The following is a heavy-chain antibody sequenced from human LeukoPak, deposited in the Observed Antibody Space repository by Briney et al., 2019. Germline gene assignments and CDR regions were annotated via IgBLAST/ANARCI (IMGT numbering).Heavy chain of an antibody. CDR2: TYYRSKWYN. CDR1: WDSVPTNCAV. D-gene: IGHD3-16*01. V-gene: IGHV6-1*01. Sequence: SQTLSLISAIAWDSVPTNCAVWNWLRQSPSRGLEWLGRTYYRSKWYNDYAVSVKGRININPDTSNDQFSLQLNSVTPEDTAVYYCARVRWSSDYFDIWGQGTMVTVSS. CDR3: ARVRWSSDYFDI. J-gene: IGHJ3*02.